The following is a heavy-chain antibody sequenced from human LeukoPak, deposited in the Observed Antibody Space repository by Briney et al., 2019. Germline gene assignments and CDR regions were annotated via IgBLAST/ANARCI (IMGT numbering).Heavy chain of an antibody. CDR1: GYTFTDYY. Sequence: GASVKVSCKASGYTFTDYYMHWVRQAPGKGLEWMGWINPNSGGTNSAQNFQGRVTVTWDTSISTAYMELSSLTPDDTAIYYCARDNRRYGSGSYFHYWGQGTLVTVS. D-gene: IGHD3-10*01. V-gene: IGHV1-2*02. J-gene: IGHJ4*02. CDR2: INPNSGGT. CDR3: ARDNRRYGSGSYFHY.